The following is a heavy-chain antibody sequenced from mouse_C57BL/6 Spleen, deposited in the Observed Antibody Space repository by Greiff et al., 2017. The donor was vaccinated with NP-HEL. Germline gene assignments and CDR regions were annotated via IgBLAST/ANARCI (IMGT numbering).Heavy chain of an antibody. CDR3: VRDRLWGHFDD. D-gene: IGHD1-1*02. CDR1: GFTFNTYA. Sequence: EVQLVESGGGLVQPKGSLKLSCAASGFTFNTYAMHWVRQAPGKGLEWVARIRSKSSNYATYYADSVKDRFTISRDDSKSMLYLKMNNLETGDTAMYDCVRDRLWGHFDDWGKGTTLTVSS. CDR2: IRSKSSNYAT. V-gene: IGHV10-3*01. J-gene: IGHJ2*01.